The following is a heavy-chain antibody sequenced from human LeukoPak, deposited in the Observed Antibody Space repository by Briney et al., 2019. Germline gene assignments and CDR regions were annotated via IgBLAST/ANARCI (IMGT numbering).Heavy chain of an antibody. V-gene: IGHV1-18*01. Sequence: GASVKVSCKASGYTFTSYDINWVRQATGQGLEWMGWISAYNGNTNYAQKLQGRVTMTTDTSTSTAYMELRSLRSDDTAVYYCAREPYQLPPYYFDYWGQGTLVTVSS. J-gene: IGHJ4*02. CDR1: GYTFTSYD. D-gene: IGHD2-2*01. CDR3: AREPYQLPPYYFDY. CDR2: ISAYNGNT.